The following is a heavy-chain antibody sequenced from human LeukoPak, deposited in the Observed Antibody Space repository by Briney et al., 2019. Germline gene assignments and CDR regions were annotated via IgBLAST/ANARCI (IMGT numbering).Heavy chain of an antibody. D-gene: IGHD3-3*02. V-gene: IGHV4-61*01. CDR3: ASHLRRLAPFRN. Sequence: SETLSLTCAVSGYSISSSYYWSWIRQPPGKGLEWIGYIYYSGSTNYNPSLKSRVTISVDTSKNQFSLKLSSVTAADTAVYYCASHLRRLAPFRNWGQGTLVTVSS. CDR2: IYYSGST. J-gene: IGHJ4*02. CDR1: GYSISSSYY.